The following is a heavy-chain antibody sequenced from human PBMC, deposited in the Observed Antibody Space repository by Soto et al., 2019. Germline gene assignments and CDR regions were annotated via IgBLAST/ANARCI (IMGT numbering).Heavy chain of an antibody. CDR1: GGSFSDYY. CDR3: ARTGHLFDY. J-gene: IGHJ4*02. Sequence: ETLSLTCAVHGGSFSDYYSSWIRQPPGKGLEWIGEINYSGRTNYNPSPKSRVTISVDTSKNQFPLTLSSMTAADTAVYYCARTGHLFDYWGQGTLVTVSS. CDR2: INYSGRT. V-gene: IGHV4-34*01.